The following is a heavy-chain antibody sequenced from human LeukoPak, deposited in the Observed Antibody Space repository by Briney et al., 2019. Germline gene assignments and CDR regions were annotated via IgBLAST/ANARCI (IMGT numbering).Heavy chain of an antibody. J-gene: IGHJ4*02. Sequence: GESLKISCKGSGYSFTSYWIGWVRQMPGKGLEWMGIIYPGDSDTRYSPSFQGQVTISADKSISTAYLQWSSLKASDTAMYYCARFLGTWYNWREPLDYWGQGTLVTVSS. D-gene: IGHD1-1*01. CDR2: IYPGDSDT. V-gene: IGHV5-51*01. CDR3: ARFLGTWYNWREPLDY. CDR1: GYSFTSYW.